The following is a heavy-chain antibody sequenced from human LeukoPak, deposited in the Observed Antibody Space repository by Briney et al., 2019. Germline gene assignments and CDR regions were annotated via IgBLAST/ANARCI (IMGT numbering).Heavy chain of an antibody. CDR1: GFTFSNYW. Sequence: GGSLRLSCADSGFTFSNYWMHWVRQAPGKGLVWVSRINSDGSSTSYADSVKGRFTISRDNAKNTLYLQMNSLRAEDKAVYYCARVRYYYYGMDDWGQGTTVTVSS. CDR2: INSDGSST. CDR3: ARVRYYYYGMDD. J-gene: IGHJ6*02. V-gene: IGHV3-74*01.